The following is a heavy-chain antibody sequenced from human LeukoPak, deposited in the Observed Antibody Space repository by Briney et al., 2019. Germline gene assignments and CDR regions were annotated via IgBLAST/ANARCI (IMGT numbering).Heavy chain of an antibody. CDR1: GGSISSYY. CDR2: IYYSGST. D-gene: IGHD4/OR15-4a*01. Sequence: SETPSLTCTVSGGSISSYYWSWIRQPPGKGLEWIGYIYYSGSTNYNPSLKSRVTISVDTSKNQFSLKLSSVTAADTAVYYCARAAAYGATKIDYWGQGTLVTVSP. CDR3: ARAAAYGATKIDY. V-gene: IGHV4-59*01. J-gene: IGHJ4*02.